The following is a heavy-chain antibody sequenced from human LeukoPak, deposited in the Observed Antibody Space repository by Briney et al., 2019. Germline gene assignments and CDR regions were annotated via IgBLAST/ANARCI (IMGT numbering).Heavy chain of an antibody. V-gene: IGHV3-23*01. CDR1: GFTFSSCA. D-gene: IGHD6-19*01. CDR2: ISGSGSST. J-gene: IGHJ5*02. CDR3: AKGEQWLVRNNWFDP. Sequence: GGSLRLSCAASGFTFSSCAMTWVRQAPGKGLEWVSAISGSGSSTYYADSVRGRFTISRDNSKNTLYLQMNSLRAEDTAVYYCAKGEQWLVRNNWFDPWGQGTLVTVSS.